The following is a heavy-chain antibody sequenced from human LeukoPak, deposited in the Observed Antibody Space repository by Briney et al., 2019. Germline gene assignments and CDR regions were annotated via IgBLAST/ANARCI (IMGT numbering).Heavy chain of an antibody. CDR2: ISSSSSTI. Sequence: GGSLRLSCAASGFTFSSYSMNWVRQAPGKGLEWVSYISSSSSTIYYADSAKGRFTISRDNAKNLLYLQMNSLRVEDTAVYYCARLIGYSSGWYAYWGQGTLVTVSS. D-gene: IGHD6-19*01. V-gene: IGHV3-48*01. CDR1: GFTFSSYS. J-gene: IGHJ4*02. CDR3: ARLIGYSSGWYAY.